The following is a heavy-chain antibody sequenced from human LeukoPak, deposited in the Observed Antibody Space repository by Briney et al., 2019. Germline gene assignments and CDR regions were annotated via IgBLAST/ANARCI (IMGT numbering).Heavy chain of an antibody. V-gene: IGHV4-59*01. CDR3: ARTNQISETAFDI. Sequence: SETLSLTCTVSGGSINNYYWSWIRQPPGKGLEWIGYILSSGSTNYNPSVKSRVTISVDTSKNRFSLRLSSVTAADTAVYFCARTNQISETAFDIWGQGTMVIVSS. J-gene: IGHJ3*02. CDR1: GGSINNYY. CDR2: ILSSGST. D-gene: IGHD1-14*01.